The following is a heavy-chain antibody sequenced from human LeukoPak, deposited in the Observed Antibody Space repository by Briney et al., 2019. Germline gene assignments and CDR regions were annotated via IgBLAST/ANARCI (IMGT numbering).Heavy chain of an antibody. V-gene: IGHV4-59*02. D-gene: IGHD6-19*01. Sequence: SETLSLTCAVSGASVGGNHWSWIRQSPEKGLEWIGNIFHDGVTDYNPSFRSRVTMLPDTSKNQFSLRLTSVTAADTAVYYCARDMSWSGWYALDYWGQGTLVTVSS. CDR3: ARDMSWSGWYALDY. J-gene: IGHJ4*02. CDR2: IFHDGVT. CDR1: GASVGGNH.